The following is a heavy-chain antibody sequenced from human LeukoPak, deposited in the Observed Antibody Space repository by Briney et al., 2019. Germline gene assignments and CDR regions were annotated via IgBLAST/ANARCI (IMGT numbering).Heavy chain of an antibody. CDR2: IKQDGSEK. D-gene: IGHD6-13*01. V-gene: IGHV3-7*03. Sequence: GGSLRLSCAASGFTFSSYWMSWVRQAPGKGLEWVANIKQDGSEKYYVDSVKGRFTISRDNAKNSLYLQMNSLRADDTAVYYCAKSRWYDAFDIWGQGTMVTVSS. CDR1: GFTFSSYW. J-gene: IGHJ3*02. CDR3: AKSRWYDAFDI.